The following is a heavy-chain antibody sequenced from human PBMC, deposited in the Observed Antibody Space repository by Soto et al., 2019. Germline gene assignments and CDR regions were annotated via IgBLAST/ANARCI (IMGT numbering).Heavy chain of an antibody. CDR2: IYYSGST. CDR1: GGSISSSSYY. Sequence: SETLSLTCTVSGGSISSSSYYWGWIRQPPGKGLEWIGSIYYSGSTYYNPSLKSRVTISVDTSKNQFSLKLSSVTAADTAVYYCATYPPIAVAGTGDIWGQGTMVTVSS. J-gene: IGHJ3*02. V-gene: IGHV4-39*01. CDR3: ATYPPIAVAGTGDI. D-gene: IGHD6-19*01.